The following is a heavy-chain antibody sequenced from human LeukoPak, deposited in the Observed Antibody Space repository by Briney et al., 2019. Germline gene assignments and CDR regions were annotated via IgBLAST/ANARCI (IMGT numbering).Heavy chain of an antibody. CDR2: IKQDGSEK. J-gene: IGHJ4*02. CDR3: ARDRRSSSRVDY. Sequence: PGGSLRLSCAASGFTFSSYWMSWVRQAPGKGLEWVANIKQDGSEKYYVDSVKGRFTISSDNAKNSLYLQMNSLRAEDTAVYCCARDRRSSSRVDYWGQGTLVTVSS. CDR1: GFTFSSYW. D-gene: IGHD6-6*01. V-gene: IGHV3-7*03.